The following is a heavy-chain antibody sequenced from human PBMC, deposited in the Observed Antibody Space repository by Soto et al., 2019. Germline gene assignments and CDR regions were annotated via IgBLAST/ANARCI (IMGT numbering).Heavy chain of an antibody. CDR2: IKEDGSEI. CDR3: ARDIGFDYVN. D-gene: IGHD3-16*01. CDR1: GFNVMSYW. Sequence: GGSLRLSCAVSGFNVMSYWMSWVCQAPGKGLEWVASIKEDGSEIYYLQSVRGRFSISRDSAGNALHLTMNYLSAEDTGVYFCARDIGFDYVNWGQGTLVTVSS. J-gene: IGHJ4*02. V-gene: IGHV3-7*01.